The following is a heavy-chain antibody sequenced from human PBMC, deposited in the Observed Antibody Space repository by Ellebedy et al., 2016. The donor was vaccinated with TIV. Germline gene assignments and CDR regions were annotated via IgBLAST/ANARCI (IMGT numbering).Heavy chain of an antibody. V-gene: IGHV4-4*07. CDR1: GGSISSFY. CDR2: IYSSGST. J-gene: IGHJ3*02. Sequence: MPSETLSLTCTVSGGSISSFYWSWLRQPAGKGLEWIGRIYSSGSTNYNPSLKSRVTMSVDPSKNQFSLKLSSVTAADTAVYYCARHSSSWGKAFDIWGPGTMVTVSS. CDR3: ARHSSSWGKAFDI. D-gene: IGHD6-13*01.